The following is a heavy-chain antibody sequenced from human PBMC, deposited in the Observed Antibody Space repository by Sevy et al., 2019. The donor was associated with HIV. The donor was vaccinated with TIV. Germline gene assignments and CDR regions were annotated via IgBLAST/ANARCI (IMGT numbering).Heavy chain of an antibody. J-gene: IGHJ4*02. V-gene: IGHV3-23*01. CDR2: LSFACGRI. CDR3: AREGCSKPHDY. D-gene: IGHD2-2*01. Sequence: GSLRLSCVASGFTFSKYSMSWVRQTPGKGLEWVSTLSFACGRINYADSVKGRFTMSRDDSRNTFYLQMDSLRAEDTAIYYCAREGCSKPHDYWGQGSLVTVSS. CDR1: GFTFSKYS.